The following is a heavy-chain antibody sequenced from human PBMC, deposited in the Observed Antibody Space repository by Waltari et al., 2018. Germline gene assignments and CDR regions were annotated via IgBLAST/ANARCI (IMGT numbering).Heavy chain of an antibody. CDR3: ARERFLEWPRPWYFDL. V-gene: IGHV4-4*02. J-gene: IGHJ2*01. D-gene: IGHD3-3*01. CDR1: GGSISSSNW. Sequence: QVQLQESGPGLVKPSGTLSLTCAVAGGSISSSNWWSWVRQPPGKGLEWIGEIYHRGSTNYNPSLKSRVTISVDKSKNQFSLKLSSVTAADTAVYYCARERFLEWPRPWYFDLWGRGTLVTVSS. CDR2: IYHRGST.